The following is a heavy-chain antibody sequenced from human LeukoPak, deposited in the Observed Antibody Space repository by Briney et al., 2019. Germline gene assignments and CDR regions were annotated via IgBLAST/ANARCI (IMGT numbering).Heavy chain of an antibody. CDR2: ISTNGDST. CDR3: AKDLGRGGGNSGWGAFDI. Sequence: GGSLRLSCAASGFTFSTYAMHWVRQAPGKGLEYVSAISTNGDSTYYADSVKGRFTISRDNSKNTLSLQMGSLRADDMAVYYCAKDLGRGGGNSGWGAFDIWGQGTMVTVSS. V-gene: IGHV3-64*02. J-gene: IGHJ3*02. D-gene: IGHD4-23*01. CDR1: GFTFSTYA.